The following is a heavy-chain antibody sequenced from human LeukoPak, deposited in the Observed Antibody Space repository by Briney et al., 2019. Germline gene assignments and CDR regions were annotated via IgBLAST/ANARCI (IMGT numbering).Heavy chain of an antibody. V-gene: IGHV3-66*01. D-gene: IGHD1-14*01. CDR2: IYSGGST. Sequence: QTGGSLRLSCAASGFTVSSNYMSWVRQAPGKGLEWVSVIYSGGSTYYADSVKGRFTISRDNAKNTLYLQMNSLRAEDTGVYYCARDNRNGNFEYWGQGILVTVSS. J-gene: IGHJ4*02. CDR1: GFTVSSNY. CDR3: ARDNRNGNFEY.